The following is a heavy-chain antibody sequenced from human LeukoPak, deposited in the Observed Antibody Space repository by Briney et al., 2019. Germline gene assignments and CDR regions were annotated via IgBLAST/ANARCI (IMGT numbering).Heavy chain of an antibody. J-gene: IGHJ5*02. CDR3: AKDAEVGGYSGYNWFDP. CDR1: GFTFNNYA. D-gene: IGHD5-12*01. CDR2: IYSGGST. V-gene: IGHV3-23*03. Sequence: GGSLRLSCTASGFTFNNYAMSWVRQAPGKGLEWVSVIYSGGSTYYADSVKGRFTISRDNSKNTLYLQMNSLRAEDTAVYYCAKDAEVGGYSGYNWFDPWGQGTLVTVSS.